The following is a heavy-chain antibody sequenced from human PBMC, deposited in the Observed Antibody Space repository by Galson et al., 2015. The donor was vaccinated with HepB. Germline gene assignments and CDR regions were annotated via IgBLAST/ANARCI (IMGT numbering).Heavy chain of an antibody. J-gene: IGHJ6*02. CDR2: ISSSGSTI. Sequence: SLRLSCAASGFTFSDYYMSWIRQAPGKGLEWVSYISSSGSTIYYADSVKGRFTISRDNAKNSLYLQMNSLRAEDTAVYYCARPGTPKKYGPGSYLGFLGMDVWGQGTTVTVSS. CDR3: ARPGTPKKYGPGSYLGFLGMDV. D-gene: IGHD3-10*01. CDR1: GFTFSDYY. V-gene: IGHV3-11*01.